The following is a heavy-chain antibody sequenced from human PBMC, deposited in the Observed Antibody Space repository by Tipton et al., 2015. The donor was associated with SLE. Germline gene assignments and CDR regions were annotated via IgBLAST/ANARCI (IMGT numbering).Heavy chain of an antibody. D-gene: IGHD3-10*01. V-gene: IGHV3-30*04. CDR3: AGGLLWFREPFDY. CDR1: GFTFSSYA. Sequence: QLVQSGGGVVQPGRSLRLSCEASGFTFSSYAMHWVRQAPGKGLEWVAVISYDGSNKYYADSVKGRFTISRDNSKNTLYLQMNSLRAEDTAVYYCAGGLLWFREPFDYWGQGTLVTVSS. CDR2: ISYDGSNK. J-gene: IGHJ4*02.